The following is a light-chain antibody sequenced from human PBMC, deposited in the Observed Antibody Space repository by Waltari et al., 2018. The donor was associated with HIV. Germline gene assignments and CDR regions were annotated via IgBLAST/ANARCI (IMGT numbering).Light chain of an antibody. CDR3: QAWGAGILV. J-gene: IGLJ2*01. Sequence: QLVLTQSPSDSASLRASVKLTCTLSSGHTSNAIAWPQQQQEKVPRFLLKINTDDSHDRCDGIPDRFSGSSSVAARYLTIASLQSEDEADYYCQAWGAGILVFGGGTKLTVL. CDR1: SGHTSNA. V-gene: IGLV4-69*01. CDR2: INTDDSH.